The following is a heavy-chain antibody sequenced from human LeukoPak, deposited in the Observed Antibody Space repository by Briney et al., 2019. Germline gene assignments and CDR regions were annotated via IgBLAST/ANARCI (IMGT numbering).Heavy chain of an antibody. CDR1: GFTFSGSA. CDR2: IDKKDKGYATAT. Sequence: GGSLKLSCAASGFTFSGSAIHWARQSSGKGLEWVGQIDKKDKGYATATAYAASVKGRFTISRDNAKSSLYLQMNGLRAEDTAVYYCARDESYSSDYWGQGTLVTVSS. V-gene: IGHV3-73*01. J-gene: IGHJ4*02. CDR3: ARDESYSSDY. D-gene: IGHD3-22*01.